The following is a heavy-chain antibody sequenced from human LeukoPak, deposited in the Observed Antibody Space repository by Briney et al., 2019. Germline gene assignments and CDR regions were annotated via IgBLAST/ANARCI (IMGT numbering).Heavy chain of an antibody. Sequence: GGSLRLSCAASGFIFNNYGLIWVRQAPGKGLEWVSAVSNDGGGTNYADFVKGRFTISRDNSKNTLFLQMNSLRAEDTALYYCAKGSSGYFVDLWGQGTLVTVSS. CDR3: AKGSSGYFVDL. J-gene: IGHJ5*02. CDR1: GFIFNNYG. D-gene: IGHD3-22*01. V-gene: IGHV3-23*01. CDR2: VSNDGGGT.